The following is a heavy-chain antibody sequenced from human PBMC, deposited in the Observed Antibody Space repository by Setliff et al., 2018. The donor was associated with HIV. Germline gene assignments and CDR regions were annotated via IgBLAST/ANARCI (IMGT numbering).Heavy chain of an antibody. CDR3: ARHNCGTTACYGVVV. J-gene: IGHJ3*01. CDR2: IHYTGTT. V-gene: IGHV4-34*01. Sequence: SETLSLTCAVYGGSFSGYYWSWIRQPPGKGLEWIGNIHYTGTTHYNPSLKSRVTMSVDTSKNHVSLKLSSVTAADTAVYYCARHNCGTTACYGVVVWGQGTMVTVSS. D-gene: IGHD2-2*01. CDR1: GGSFSGYY.